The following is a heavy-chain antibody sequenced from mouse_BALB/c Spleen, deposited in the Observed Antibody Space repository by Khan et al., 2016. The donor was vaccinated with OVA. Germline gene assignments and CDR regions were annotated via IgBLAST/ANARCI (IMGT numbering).Heavy chain of an antibody. V-gene: IGHV3-2*02. D-gene: IGHD1-1*01. CDR2: ISYSGRT. J-gene: IGHJ2*01. Sequence: VQLKQSGPGLVKPSQSLSLTCTVTGYSITSDYAWNWIRQFPGNQLEWMGYISYSGRTSYNPSLKSRISITPDTSKNQSFLQLNSVTTEDTATYDCARSVTITTVVATDFDYWGQGTTLTVSS. CDR3: ARSVTITTVVATDFDY. CDR1: GYSITSDYA.